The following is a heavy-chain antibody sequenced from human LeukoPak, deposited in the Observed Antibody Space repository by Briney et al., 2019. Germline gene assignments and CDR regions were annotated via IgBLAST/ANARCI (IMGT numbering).Heavy chain of an antibody. Sequence: SETLSLTCTVSGGSVSSGDYYWGWIRQPPGKGLEWIGNTYYTGSAHYNPSLKSRVTISVDTSKNHFSPKLTSVTAADAAVYYCARRVYGSGRQDYWGQGTLVTVSS. V-gene: IGHV4-39*02. J-gene: IGHJ4*02. CDR3: ARRVYGSGRQDY. D-gene: IGHD3-10*01. CDR2: TYYTGSA. CDR1: GGSVSSGDYY.